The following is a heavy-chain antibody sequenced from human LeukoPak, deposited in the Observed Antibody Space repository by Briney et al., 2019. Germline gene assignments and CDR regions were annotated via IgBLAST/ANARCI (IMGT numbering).Heavy chain of an antibody. D-gene: IGHD2-21*01. Sequence: GASVKVSCKGSGYTFTSYDINWVRQATGQGLEWMGWMNPNSGNTGYAQKFQGRVTITRNTSISTAYMELSSLRSEDTAVYYCARAGYCGGDYYWFDYWGQGTLVTVSS. V-gene: IGHV1-8*03. CDR1: GYTFTSYD. CDR2: MNPNSGNT. CDR3: ARAGYCGGDYYWFDY. J-gene: IGHJ5*01.